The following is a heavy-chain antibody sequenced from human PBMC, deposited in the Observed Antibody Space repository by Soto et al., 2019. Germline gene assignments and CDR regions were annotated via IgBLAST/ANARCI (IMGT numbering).Heavy chain of an antibody. CDR1: EFTVRTNH. D-gene: IGHD6-19*01. J-gene: IGHJ6*03. V-gene: IGHV3-66*01. CDR3: AGSAYYYDSYYMDV. CDR2: IFSGGST. Sequence: GGSLRLSCAASEFTVRTNHMSWVRQAPGKGLECVSVIFSGGSTYYADSVKGRFTISRDNPKNTMYLQMNSLRAEDTAVYYCAGSAYYYDSYYMDVWGKGTTVTVSS.